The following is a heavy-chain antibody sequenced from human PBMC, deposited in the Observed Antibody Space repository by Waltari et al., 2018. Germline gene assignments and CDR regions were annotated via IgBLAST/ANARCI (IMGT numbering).Heavy chain of an antibody. V-gene: IGHV3-53*01. D-gene: IGHD1-1*01. CDR1: GLGVSRSF. CDR2: LYSGGDT. Sequence: EVQLVESGGDLITPGGSLRLSCADSGLGVSRSFVAWVRQAPGKGLEWVSILYSGGDTHFADSVKGRFTISRDDSRNTVYLQMNSLRAEDAALYYCASGTATVSFEFWGQGTQVTVSS. J-gene: IGHJ4*02. CDR3: ASGTATVSFEF.